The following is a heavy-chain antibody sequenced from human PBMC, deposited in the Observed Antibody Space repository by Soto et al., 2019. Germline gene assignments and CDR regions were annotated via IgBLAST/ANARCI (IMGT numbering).Heavy chain of an antibody. J-gene: IGHJ4*02. CDR2: IYPGDSDT. CDR3: ARGGIVGSTRSYFDY. CDR1: GYSFTDYW. D-gene: IGHD1-26*01. V-gene: IGHV5-51*01. Sequence: GDSLKISCKASGYSFTDYWIGWVRQMPGKGLEWMGIIYPGDSDTRYSPSFQGQVTISADKSISTAYLQWSSLKASDTAMYYCARGGIVGSTRSYFDYWGQGTLVTVSS.